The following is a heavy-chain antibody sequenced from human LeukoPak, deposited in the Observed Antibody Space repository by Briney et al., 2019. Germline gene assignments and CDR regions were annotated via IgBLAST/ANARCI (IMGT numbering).Heavy chain of an antibody. Sequence: SQTLSLTCTVSGGSISSGDYYWSWIRQPPGKGLEWIGYIYYSGSTYYNPSLKSRDTISVDTSKNQFSLKLSSVTAADTAVYYCARESSESGRYFDLWGRGTLVTVSS. V-gene: IGHV4-30-4*01. CDR1: GGSISSGDYY. D-gene: IGHD3-10*01. J-gene: IGHJ2*01. CDR2: IYYSGST. CDR3: ARESSESGRYFDL.